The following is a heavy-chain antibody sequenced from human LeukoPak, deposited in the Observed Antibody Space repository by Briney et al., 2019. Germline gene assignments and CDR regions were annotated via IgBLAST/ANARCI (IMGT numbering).Heavy chain of an antibody. CDR1: GFTFSSYA. D-gene: IGHD3-22*01. CDR3: AKDLAGDSYYYDSSGPSRY. Sequence: GGSLRLSCAASGFTFSSYAMSWVRQAPRKGLEWVSAISGSGGSTYYADSVKGRFTISRDNSKNTLYLQMNSLRAEDTAVYYCAKDLAGDSYYYDSSGPSRYWGQGTLVTVSS. V-gene: IGHV3-23*01. J-gene: IGHJ4*02. CDR2: ISGSGGST.